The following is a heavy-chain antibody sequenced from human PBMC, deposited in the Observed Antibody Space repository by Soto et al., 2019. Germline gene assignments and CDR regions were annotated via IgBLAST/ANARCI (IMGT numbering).Heavy chain of an antibody. Sequence: GGSLRLSCAASGFTFSSYGIHWVRQAPGKGLEWVAAISSDGSNKYYADSVKGRFTISRDNSKNTVSLQINSLRAEDTAVYFCARKLQGYYFDYWGQGTLVTVSS. CDR2: ISSDGSNK. CDR3: ARKLQGYYFDY. J-gene: IGHJ4*02. CDR1: GFTFSSYG. V-gene: IGHV3-30-3*01.